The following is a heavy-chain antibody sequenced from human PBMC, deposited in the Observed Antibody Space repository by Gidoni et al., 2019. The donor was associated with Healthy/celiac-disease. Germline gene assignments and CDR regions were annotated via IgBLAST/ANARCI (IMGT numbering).Heavy chain of an antibody. D-gene: IGHD2-15*01. J-gene: IGHJ3*02. V-gene: IGHV4-31*03. CDR1: GGSISSVGYY. Sequence: QVQLQESGPGLVKPSQTLSLTCTVSGGSISSVGYYWSWIRQHPGKGLEWIGYNYYSGSTYYNPSLKSRVTISVDTSKNQFSLKLSSVTAADTAVYYCARATDIVVVVANAFDIWGQGTMVTVSS. CDR3: ARATDIVVVVANAFDI. CDR2: NYYSGST.